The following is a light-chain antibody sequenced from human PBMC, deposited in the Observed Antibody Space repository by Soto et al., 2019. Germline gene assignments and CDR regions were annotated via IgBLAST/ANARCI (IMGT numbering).Light chain of an antibody. V-gene: IGKV1-12*01. CDR3: QQANSFPT. CDR2: AAS. J-gene: IGKJ5*01. Sequence: DIQMTQSPSSLSASVGDRVTITCQASQDISNYLNWYQQKPGKAPKLLIYAASSLQSGVPSRFSGSGSGTDFTLTISSLQPEDFATYYCQQANSFPTFGQGTRLEI. CDR1: QDISNY.